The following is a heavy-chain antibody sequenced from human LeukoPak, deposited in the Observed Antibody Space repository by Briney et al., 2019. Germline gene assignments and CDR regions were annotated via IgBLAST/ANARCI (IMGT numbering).Heavy chain of an antibody. V-gene: IGHV3-30*02. CDR1: GFTLSNYG. Sequence: PGGSLRLSCAASGFTLSNYGMHWVRQAPGKGLEWVALIRDDGHNKNYADSLKGRFTISRDNSKNTLYLQMNTLKPEDTAVYYCAKEYGDSFDYWGQGTLVTVSS. D-gene: IGHD4-17*01. CDR3: AKEYGDSFDY. CDR2: IRDDGHNK. J-gene: IGHJ4*02.